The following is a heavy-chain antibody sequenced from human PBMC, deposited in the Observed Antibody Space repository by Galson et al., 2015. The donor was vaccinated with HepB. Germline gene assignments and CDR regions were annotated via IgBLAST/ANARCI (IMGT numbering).Heavy chain of an antibody. CDR1: AFNYNKAR. V-gene: IGHV3-15*01. CDR3: TTGGDFWSGYATQTFYGMDV. Sequence: SLRLYAADSAFNYNKARMLGACKAPWKELEWVGRIKSKTDGETTDYAAPVKGRFTISRDDSKNTLYLQMNSLKTEDTAVYYCTTGGDFWSGYATQTFYGMDVWGQGTTVTVSS. D-gene: IGHD3-3*01. CDR2: IKSKTDGETT. J-gene: IGHJ6*02.